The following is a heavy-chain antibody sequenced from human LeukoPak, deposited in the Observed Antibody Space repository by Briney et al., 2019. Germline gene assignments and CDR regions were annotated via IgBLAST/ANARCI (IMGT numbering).Heavy chain of an antibody. CDR1: GFTFSSYG. Sequence: GGSLRLSCAASGFTFSSYGMHWVRQAPGKGLEWVAFIRYDGSNKYYADSVKGRFTISRDNSKNTLYLQMNSLRAEDTAVYYCAKASIAVAASLDYYYMDVWGKGTTVTVSS. D-gene: IGHD6-19*01. J-gene: IGHJ6*03. CDR2: IRYDGSNK. CDR3: AKASIAVAASLDYYYMDV. V-gene: IGHV3-30*02.